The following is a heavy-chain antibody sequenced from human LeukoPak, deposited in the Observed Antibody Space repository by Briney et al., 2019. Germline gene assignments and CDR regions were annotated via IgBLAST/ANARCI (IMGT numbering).Heavy chain of an antibody. V-gene: IGHV4-4*07. CDR2: IYTSGST. J-gene: IGHJ4*02. D-gene: IGHD3-9*01. CDR3: AREPGYSGSFDY. Sequence: SETLSLTCTVSGGSISSYYWSWIRQPAGKGLEWIGRIYTSGSTNYNPSLKSRITISVDKSKNQFSLKLSSVTAADTAVYYCAREPGYSGSFDYWGQGTLVTASS. CDR1: GGSISSYY.